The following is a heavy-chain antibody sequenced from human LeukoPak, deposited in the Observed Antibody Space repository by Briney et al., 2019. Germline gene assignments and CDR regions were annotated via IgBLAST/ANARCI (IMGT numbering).Heavy chain of an antibody. J-gene: IGHJ4*02. D-gene: IGHD4-17*01. CDR1: GFSSSSYW. CDR2: IKQDGSDK. Sequence: GGSLRLSCAASGFSSSSYWMSWVRQAPGKGLEWVANIKQDGSDKYYVDSVKGRFTISRDNAKNSLYLQMNSLRAEDTAVYYCAREEYGAHLWWGQGTLVTVSS. CDR3: AREEYGAHLW. V-gene: IGHV3-7*01.